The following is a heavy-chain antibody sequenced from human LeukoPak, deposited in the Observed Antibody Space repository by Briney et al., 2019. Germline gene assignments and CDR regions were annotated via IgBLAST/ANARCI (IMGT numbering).Heavy chain of an antibody. J-gene: IGHJ3*02. CDR1: GFTFSSYS. CDR2: ISSSSSYI. Sequence: GGSLRLSCAASGFTFSSYSMNWVRQAPGKGLEWVSSISSSSSYIYYADSVKGRFTISRDNAKNSLYLQMNSLRAEDTAAYYCARDAGDDAFDIWGQGTMVTVSS. D-gene: IGHD7-27*01. V-gene: IGHV3-21*01. CDR3: ARDAGDDAFDI.